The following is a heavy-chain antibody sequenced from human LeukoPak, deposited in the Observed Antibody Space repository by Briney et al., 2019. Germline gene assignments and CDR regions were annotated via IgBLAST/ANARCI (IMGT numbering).Heavy chain of an antibody. Sequence: PGGSLRLSCAASGFTFDDYGMSWVRQAPGKGLEWVSGINWNGGSTGYADSVKGRFTISRDNAKNSLYLQMNSLRAEDTAVYYCARDKILYYYDSSGGFDYWGQGTLVTVSS. J-gene: IGHJ4*02. D-gene: IGHD3-22*01. CDR3: ARDKILYYYDSSGGFDY. CDR2: INWNGGST. V-gene: IGHV3-20*04. CDR1: GFTFDDYG.